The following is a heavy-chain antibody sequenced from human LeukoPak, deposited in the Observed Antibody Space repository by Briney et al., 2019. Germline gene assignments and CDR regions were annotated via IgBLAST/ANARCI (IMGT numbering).Heavy chain of an antibody. Sequence: ASVKVSCKASGYTFTSYAMHWVRQAPGQRLEWMGWINAGNGNTKYSQKFQGRVTITRYTSTSTAYMELSSLRSEDTAVYYCAREVVAYYDSSGYYPYWGQGTLVTVSS. D-gene: IGHD3-22*01. CDR1: GYTFTSYA. V-gene: IGHV1-3*01. J-gene: IGHJ4*02. CDR3: AREVVAYYDSSGYYPY. CDR2: INAGNGNT.